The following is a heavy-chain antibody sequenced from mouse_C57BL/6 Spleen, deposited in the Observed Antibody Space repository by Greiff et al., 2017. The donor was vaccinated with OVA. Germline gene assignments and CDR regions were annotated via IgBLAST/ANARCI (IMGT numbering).Heavy chain of an antibody. V-gene: IGHV1-52*01. CDR1: GYTFTSYW. CDR3: AREGLSSYFDV. Sequence: VQLQQPGAELVRPGSSVKLSCKASGYTFTSYWMHWVKQRPIQGLEWIGNIDPSDSETHYNQKFKDKATLTVDKSSSTAYMQLSSLTSEDSAVYYCAREGLSSYFDVWGTGTTVTVSS. CDR2: IDPSDSET. D-gene: IGHD1-1*01. J-gene: IGHJ1*03.